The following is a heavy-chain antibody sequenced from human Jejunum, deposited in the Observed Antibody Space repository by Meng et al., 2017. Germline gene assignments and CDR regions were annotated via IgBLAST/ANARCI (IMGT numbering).Heavy chain of an antibody. CDR3: AGGGLVRSTRGYFDY. D-gene: IGHD1-26*01. V-gene: IGHV6-1*01. CDR2: TYYRSKWYI. J-gene: IGHJ4*02. Sequence: QIQLQQSGPGVVKPSQPLPLTCPISADTVSSNSAGWNWIRQSPSRGLEWLGRTYYRSKWYIDYAVSVKSRITINPDTSKNQFSLHLNSVTPEDTAVYYCAGGGLVRSTRGYFDYWGQGTLVTVSS. CDR1: ADTVSSNSAG.